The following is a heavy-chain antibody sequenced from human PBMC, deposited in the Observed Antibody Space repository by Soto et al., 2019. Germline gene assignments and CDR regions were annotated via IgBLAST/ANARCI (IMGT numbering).Heavy chain of an antibody. V-gene: IGHV1-18*01. CDR2: INTYNGNT. CDR3: AMVDVYVTPSPQDV. CDR1: GYTFTRYG. J-gene: IGHJ6*02. D-gene: IGHD3-16*01. Sequence: QVQLVQSGAEVKNPGASEKVSCKASGYTFTRYGIGWARQAPGQGLEWMGWINTYNGNTNYAQNVLGRVTLTTDTSTSTAYMELRSLRSNDTAIYYCAMVDVYVTPSPQDVWGQGTTVIVSS.